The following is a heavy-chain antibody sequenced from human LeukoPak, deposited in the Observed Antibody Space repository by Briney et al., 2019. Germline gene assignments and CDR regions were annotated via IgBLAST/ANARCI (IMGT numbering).Heavy chain of an antibody. CDR3: ARVLETDCRGGSCYSGLDY. V-gene: IGHV3-21*01. CDR2: ISRTGSYI. D-gene: IGHD2-15*01. Sequence: GGSLRLSCAASGFTFSSYNMTWVRQAPGRGLEWVSSISRTGSYIYYADSVKGRFTISRDNAQNPLYLQMNSLRVEDTAVYYCARVLETDCRGGSCYSGLDYWGQGTLVTVSS. CDR1: GFTFSSYN. J-gene: IGHJ4*02.